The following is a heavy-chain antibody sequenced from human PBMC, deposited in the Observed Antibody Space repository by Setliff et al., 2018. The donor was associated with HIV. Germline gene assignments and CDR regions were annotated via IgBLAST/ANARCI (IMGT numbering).Heavy chain of an antibody. D-gene: IGHD3-10*01. J-gene: IGHJ4*02. CDR2: LIPVFGEP. CDR1: GGTFRNFA. CDR3: ARGVLYGLSEY. V-gene: IGHV1-69*13. Sequence: SVKVSCKASGGTFRNFAINWVRQAPGQGLEWVGSLIPVFGEPHYAPRFQGRVTITADDSTNTGYMELTNLRSDDTATYYCARGVLYGLSEYWGTGSLVTVSS.